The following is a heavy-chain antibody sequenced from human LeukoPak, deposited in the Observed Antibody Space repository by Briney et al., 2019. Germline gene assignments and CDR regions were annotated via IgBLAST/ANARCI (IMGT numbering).Heavy chain of an antibody. CDR3: ARDSGYDLRVLDYYGMDV. V-gene: IGHV1-46*01. CDR2: INPSGGST. J-gene: IGHJ6*02. D-gene: IGHD5-12*01. CDR1: GYTFTSYY. Sequence: GASVKVSCKASGYTFTSYYMHWVRQAPGQGLEWMGIINPSGGSTSYAQKFQGRVTMTRYTSTSTVYMELSSLRSEDTAVYYCARDSGYDLRVLDYYGMDVWGQGTTVTVSS.